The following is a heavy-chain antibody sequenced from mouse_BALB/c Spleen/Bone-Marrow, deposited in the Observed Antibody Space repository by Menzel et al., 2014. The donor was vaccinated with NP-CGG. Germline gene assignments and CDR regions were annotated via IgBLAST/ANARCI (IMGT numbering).Heavy chain of an antibody. J-gene: IGHJ2*01. CDR3: AREGNYFDY. Sequence: VQLQQSGPGLVAPSQSLSITCTVSGFSLTVYGVNWVRQPPGKGLEWLGMIWGDGITDYNSAFKSRLSISKDDSKSQVFLKMNSLQTDGTAQYYCAREGNYFDYWGQGTTLTVSS. CDR1: GFSLTVYG. V-gene: IGHV2-6-7*01. CDR2: IWGDGIT.